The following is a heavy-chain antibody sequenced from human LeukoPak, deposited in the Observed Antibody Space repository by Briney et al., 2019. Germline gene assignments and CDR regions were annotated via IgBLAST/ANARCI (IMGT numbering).Heavy chain of an antibody. J-gene: IGHJ3*02. CDR2: ISSSSSYI. D-gene: IGHD5-18*01. CDR1: GFTFSSYS. Sequence: GGSLRLSCAASGFTFSSYSMNWVRQAPGKGLEWVSSISSSSSYIYYADSVKGRFTISRDNAKNSLYLQMNGLRAEDTAVYYCAREDTAMVWEISDAFDIWGQGTMVTVSS. CDR3: AREDTAMVWEISDAFDI. V-gene: IGHV3-21*01.